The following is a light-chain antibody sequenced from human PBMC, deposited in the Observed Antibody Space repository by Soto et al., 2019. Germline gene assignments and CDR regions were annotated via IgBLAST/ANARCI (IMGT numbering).Light chain of an antibody. CDR3: AAWDDSLSAWV. J-gene: IGLJ3*02. V-gene: IGLV1-47*02. Sequence: QSVLTQPPSASGTPGQRVTISCSGSSSNIGTNFVYWYQHLSGTAPKLLINSYDQRPSGVPDRLSGSKSGTSASLAISGLRSEDEADYFCAAWDDSLSAWVFGGGTKVTVL. CDR2: SYD. CDR1: SSNIGTNF.